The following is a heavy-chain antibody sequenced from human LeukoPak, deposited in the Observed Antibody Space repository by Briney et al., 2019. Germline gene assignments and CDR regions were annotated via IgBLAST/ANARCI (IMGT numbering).Heavy chain of an antibody. CDR1: GFTFSSYE. V-gene: IGHV3-48*03. Sequence: GGSLRLSCAASGFTFSSYEMNWVRQAPGKGLEWVSYISSSGSTIYYADSVKGRFTIFRDNDKNSLYLQMNSLRAEDTAVYYCARALVVVAALDYWGQGTLVTVSS. J-gene: IGHJ4*02. D-gene: IGHD2-15*01. CDR2: ISSSGSTI. CDR3: ARALVVVAALDY.